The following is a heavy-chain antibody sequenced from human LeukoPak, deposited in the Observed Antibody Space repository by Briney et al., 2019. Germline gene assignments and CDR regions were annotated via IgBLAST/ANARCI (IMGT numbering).Heavy chain of an antibody. J-gene: IGHJ4*02. CDR1: GFTFSSYT. V-gene: IGHV3-48*02. CDR2: ISSGSSTI. Sequence: GGSLRLSCAASGFTFSSYTMNWVRQAPGKGPEWISDISSGSSTIYYADSVKGRFTISRDNAKNSLYLQMSSLRDEDTAVYYFTRGGFGGTYYFYYWGQGTLVTVSS. CDR3: TRGGFGGTYYFYY. D-gene: IGHD1-26*01.